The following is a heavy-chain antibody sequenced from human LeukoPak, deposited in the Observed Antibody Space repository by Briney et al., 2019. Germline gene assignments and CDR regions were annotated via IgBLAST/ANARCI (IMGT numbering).Heavy chain of an antibody. Sequence: ASVKVSCKASGYTFTSYGISWVRQAPGQGLEWMGWISAYNGNTNYAQKLQGRVTMTTDTSTSTAYMELRSLRSDDTAVYYCAKPPPIVVVTPSGMDVWGQGTTVTVSS. CDR1: GYTFTSYG. CDR2: ISAYNGNT. D-gene: IGHD3-22*01. J-gene: IGHJ6*02. CDR3: AKPPPIVVVTPSGMDV. V-gene: IGHV1-18*01.